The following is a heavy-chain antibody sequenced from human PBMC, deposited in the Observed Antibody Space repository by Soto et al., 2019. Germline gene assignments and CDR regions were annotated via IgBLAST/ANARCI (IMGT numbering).Heavy chain of an antibody. CDR1: GFTFSSHA. J-gene: IGHJ4*02. Sequence: QVQLVESGGAVVQPGRSLRPSCAAPGFTFSSHAMHWVRRAPGKGLEWVAVIWYDGSKKYYADSVKGRFTVARDDSKNTLSLQMNSLRVEDTAVYYCARDPGYSGFDFDYWGQGTLVTVSS. CDR2: IWYDGSKK. D-gene: IGHD5-12*01. CDR3: ARDPGYSGFDFDY. V-gene: IGHV3-33*01.